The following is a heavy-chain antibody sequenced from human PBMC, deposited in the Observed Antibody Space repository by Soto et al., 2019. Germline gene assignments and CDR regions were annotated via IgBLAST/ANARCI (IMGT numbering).Heavy chain of an antibody. CDR3: ARGLRFLEWLLDPTYYFDY. V-gene: IGHV4-38-2*01. CDR2: IYHSGST. CDR1: GYSISSGYY. J-gene: IGHJ4*02. D-gene: IGHD3-3*01. Sequence: ETLSLTCAVSGYSISSGYYWGWIRQPPGKGLEWIGSIYHSGSTYYNPSLKSRVTISVDTSKNQFSLKLSSVTAADTAVYYCARGLRFLEWLLDPTYYFDYWGQGTLVTVSS.